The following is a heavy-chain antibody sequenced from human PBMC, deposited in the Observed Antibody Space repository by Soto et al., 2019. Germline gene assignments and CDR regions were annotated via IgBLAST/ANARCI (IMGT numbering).Heavy chain of an antibody. CDR2: INPNSGGT. J-gene: IGHJ3*02. V-gene: IGHV1-2*04. D-gene: IGHD3-3*01. CDR1: GYTFTGYY. Sequence: ASVKVSCKASGYTFTGYYMHWVRQAPGQGLEWMGWINPNSGGTNYAQKNQGWVTMTRDTSISTAYMELSRLRSDDTAVYYCARGPRITIFGVVISKDAFDIWGQGTMVTVSS. CDR3: ARGPRITIFGVVISKDAFDI.